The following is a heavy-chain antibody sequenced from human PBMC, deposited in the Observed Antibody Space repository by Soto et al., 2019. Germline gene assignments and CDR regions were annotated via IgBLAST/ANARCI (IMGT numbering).Heavy chain of an antibody. Sequence: ASVKVSCKASGYTFTSYGINWVRQATGQGLEWMGWMNPNSGNTGYAQKFQGRVTMTRNTSISTAYMELSSLRSEDTAVYYCARVLGYCSGGSCYYYYYYMDVWGKGTTVTVSS. CDR3: ARVLGYCSGGSCYYYYYYMDV. D-gene: IGHD2-15*01. CDR2: MNPNSGNT. J-gene: IGHJ6*03. CDR1: GYTFTSYG. V-gene: IGHV1-8*01.